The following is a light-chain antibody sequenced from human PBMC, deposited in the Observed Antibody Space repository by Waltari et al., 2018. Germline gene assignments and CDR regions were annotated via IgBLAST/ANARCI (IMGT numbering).Light chain of an antibody. CDR1: QDISNY. V-gene: IGKV1-33*01. CDR3: QQYDNLPLYT. CDR2: DAS. Sequence: DIQMTPSPSSLSASVGDRVTIPCQASQDISNYLNWYQQKPGKAPKLLIYDASNLETGVPSRFSGSGSGTDFTFTISSLQPEDIATYYCQQYDNLPLYTFGQGTKLEIK. J-gene: IGKJ2*01.